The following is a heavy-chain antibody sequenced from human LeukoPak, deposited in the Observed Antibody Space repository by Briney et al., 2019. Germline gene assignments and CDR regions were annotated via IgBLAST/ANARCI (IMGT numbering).Heavy chain of an antibody. V-gene: IGHV3-30*18. J-gene: IGHJ4*02. Sequence: GGSLRLSCAASGFTFSSYGMHWVRQAPGKGLEWVAVISYDGSNKYYADSVKGRFTISRDNSKNTLYLQMNNLRAEDTAVYYCAKDSNLGVVVPAATFDYWGQGTLVTVSS. CDR3: AKDSNLGVVVPAATFDY. CDR2: ISYDGSNK. CDR1: GFTFSSYG. D-gene: IGHD2-2*01.